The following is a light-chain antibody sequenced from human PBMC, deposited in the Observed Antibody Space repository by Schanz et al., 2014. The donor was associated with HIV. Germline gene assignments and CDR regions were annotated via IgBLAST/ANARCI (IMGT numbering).Light chain of an antibody. J-gene: IGKJ2*01. Sequence: DIQMTQSPSTLSASVGDRVTITCRASQTIYSWLAWYQQKPGRAPNLLIYQASTLETGVPSRFSGSGSGTEFTLTISRLQPDDFATYYCQQSNTFPYTFGQGTKLESK. V-gene: IGKV1-5*03. CDR3: QQSNTFPYT. CDR2: QAS. CDR1: QTIYSW.